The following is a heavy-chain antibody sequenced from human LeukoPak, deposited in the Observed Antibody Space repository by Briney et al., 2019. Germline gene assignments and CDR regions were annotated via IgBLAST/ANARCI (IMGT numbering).Heavy chain of an antibody. CDR2: ISYDGSNK. Sequence: PGGSLRLSCAASGFIFSSYGMHWVRQAPGKGLEWVAVISYDGSNKYFADSVKGRFTVSRDNSKNTLYLQMNSLTAEDTAVYYCALGYGANFLRWWGQGTLVTVSS. V-gene: IGHV3-30*03. D-gene: IGHD4-23*01. J-gene: IGHJ4*02. CDR3: ALGYGANFLRW. CDR1: GFIFSSYG.